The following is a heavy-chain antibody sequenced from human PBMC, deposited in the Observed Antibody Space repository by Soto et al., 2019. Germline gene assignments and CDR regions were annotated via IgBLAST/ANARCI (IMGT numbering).Heavy chain of an antibody. CDR2: IYYSGST. V-gene: IGHV4-61*08. CDR1: GGSIRSGDYY. Sequence: PSETLSLTCTVSGGSIRSGDYYRSWIRQPPGKGLEWIGYIYYSGSTNYNPSLKSRVTISVDTSKNQFSLKVSSVTAADTAVYYCARGYNWFDPWGQGTLVT. J-gene: IGHJ5*02. CDR3: ARGYNWFDP.